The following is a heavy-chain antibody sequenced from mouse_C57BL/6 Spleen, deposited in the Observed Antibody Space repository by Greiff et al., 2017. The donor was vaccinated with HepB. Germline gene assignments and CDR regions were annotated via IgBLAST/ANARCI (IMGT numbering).Heavy chain of an antibody. CDR3: ARGEEGFDY. Sequence: EVMLVESGGGLVKPGGSLKLSCAASGFTFSSYAMSWVRQTPEKRLEWVATISDGGSYTYYPDNVKGRFTISRDNAKNNLYLQMSHLKSEDTAMYYCARGEEGFDYWGQGTTLTVSS. CDR1: GFTFSSYA. V-gene: IGHV5-4*03. J-gene: IGHJ2*01. CDR2: ISDGGSYT.